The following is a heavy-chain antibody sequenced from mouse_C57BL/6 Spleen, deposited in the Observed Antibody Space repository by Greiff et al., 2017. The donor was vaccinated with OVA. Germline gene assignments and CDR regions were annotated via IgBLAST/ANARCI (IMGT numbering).Heavy chain of an antibody. J-gene: IGHJ2*01. D-gene: IGHD2-5*01. V-gene: IGHV1-42*01. Sequence: EVQLQQSGPELVKPGASVKISCKASGYSFTGYYMNWVKQSPEKSLEWIGEINPSTGGTTYNQKFKAKATLTVDKSSSTAYMQLKSLTSEDSAVYYCAREENYSNFFDYWGQGTTLTVSS. CDR3: AREENYSNFFDY. CDR2: INPSTGGT. CDR1: GYSFTGYY.